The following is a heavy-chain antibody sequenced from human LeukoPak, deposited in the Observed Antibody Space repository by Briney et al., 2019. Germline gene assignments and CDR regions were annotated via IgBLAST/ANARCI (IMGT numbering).Heavy chain of an antibody. V-gene: IGHV4-34*01. D-gene: IGHD3-22*01. CDR3: ARVGQKHRKWIVVVTRGTPFDY. CDR1: GGSFSGYY. CDR2: INHSGST. Sequence: PSETLSLTCAVYGGSFSGYYWSWIRQPPGKGLEWIGEINHSGSTNYNPSLKSRVTISVDTSKNQFSLKLSSVTAADTAVYYCARVGQKHRKWIVVVTRGTPFDYWGQGTLVTVSS. J-gene: IGHJ4*02.